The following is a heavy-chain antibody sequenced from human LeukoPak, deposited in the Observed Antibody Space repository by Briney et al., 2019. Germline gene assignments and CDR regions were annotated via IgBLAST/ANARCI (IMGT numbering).Heavy chain of an antibody. CDR3: ARDEEDIVVVVAAAPHDAFDI. D-gene: IGHD2-15*01. CDR1: GFTLSRYS. J-gene: IGHJ3*02. CDR2: ISSSSSDI. Sequence: GGSLRLSCAASGFTLSRYSTNWVREAPGGGLECVSSISSSSSDIYYADSVKSRFTISRDNAKNSLYLQMNSLRAEDTAVYYCARDEEDIVVVVAAAPHDAFDIWGQGTMVTVSS. V-gene: IGHV3-21*01.